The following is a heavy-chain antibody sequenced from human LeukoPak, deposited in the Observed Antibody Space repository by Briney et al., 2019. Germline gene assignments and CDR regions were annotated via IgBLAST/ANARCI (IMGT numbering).Heavy chain of an antibody. D-gene: IGHD3-22*01. V-gene: IGHV4-4*07. J-gene: IGHJ5*02. CDR1: GGSISSYY. CDR2: IYTSGST. CDR3: ASHYYYDSSGPNWFDP. Sequence: SETLSLTCTVSGGSISSYYWSWIRQPAGKGLEWIGRIYTSGSTNYNSSLKSRVTISVDTSKNQFSLKLSSVTAAGTAVYYCASHYYYDSSGPNWFDPWGQGTLVTVSS.